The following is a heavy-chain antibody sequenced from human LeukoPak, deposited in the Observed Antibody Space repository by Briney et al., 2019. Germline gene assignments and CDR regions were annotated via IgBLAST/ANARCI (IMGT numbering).Heavy chain of an antibody. D-gene: IGHD1-26*01. CDR3: ARPKWELLSYGAFDI. V-gene: IGHV3-74*01. CDR2: INSDGSST. Sequence: PGGSLRLSCAASGYTFSSYWMHWVRQAPGKGLVWVSRINSDGSSTSYADSVKGRFTISRDNAKNTLYLQMNSLRVEDTAVYYCARPKWELLSYGAFDIWGQGTMVTVSS. J-gene: IGHJ3*02. CDR1: GYTFSSYW.